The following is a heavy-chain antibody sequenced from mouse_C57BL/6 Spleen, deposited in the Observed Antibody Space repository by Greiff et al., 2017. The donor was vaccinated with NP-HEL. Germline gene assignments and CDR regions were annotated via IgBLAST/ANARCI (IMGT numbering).Heavy chain of an antibody. J-gene: IGHJ4*01. V-gene: IGHV1-62-2*01. CDR1: GYTFTEYT. CDR3: ARHERYYYAMDY. CDR2: FYSGSGSI. Sequence: VQLQQSGAELVKPGASVKLSCKASGYTFTEYTIHWVKRRSGQGLEWLGWFYSGSGSIKYTEKFKDEATLTVDKFSSTVYMGLSRLTSEDSAVYVGARHERYYYAMDYWGQVTSVTVSS.